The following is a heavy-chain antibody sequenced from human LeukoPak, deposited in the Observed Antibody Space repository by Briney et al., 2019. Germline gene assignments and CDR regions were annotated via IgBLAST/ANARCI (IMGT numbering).Heavy chain of an antibody. CDR2: IRYDGSNK. CDR3: AKVWFGENHFDP. V-gene: IGHV3-30*02. CDR1: GFTFSSYG. D-gene: IGHD3-10*01. J-gene: IGHJ5*02. Sequence: PGGSLRLSCAASGFTFSSYGMHWVRQAPGKGLEGVAFIRYDGSNKYSADSVKGRFTISRDNSKNTLYLQMNSLRAEDTAVYYCAKVWFGENHFDPWGQGTLVTVSS.